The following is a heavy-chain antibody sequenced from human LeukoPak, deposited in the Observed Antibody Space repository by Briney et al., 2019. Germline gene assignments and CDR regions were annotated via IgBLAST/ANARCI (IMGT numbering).Heavy chain of an antibody. CDR3: SRPYYYDSRVDP. CDR2: MYYSGST. CDR1: GGSISSGDYY. D-gene: IGHD3-22*01. J-gene: IGHJ5*02. V-gene: IGHV4-30-4*01. Sequence: PSETLSLTCTVSGGSISSGDYYWSWIRQPPGKGLEWIAYMYYSGSTYYNPSLTSRVTMSADTSKNQPSLKLSSVTAADTAVLYCSRPYYYDSRVDPWGQGILVTVSS.